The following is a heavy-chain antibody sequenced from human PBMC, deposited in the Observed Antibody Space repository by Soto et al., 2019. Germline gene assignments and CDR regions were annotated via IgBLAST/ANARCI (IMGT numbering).Heavy chain of an antibody. CDR1: GFTFSSYG. Sequence: QVQLVESGGGVVQPGRSLRLSCAASGFTFSSYGMHWVRQAPGKGLEWVAVISYDGSNKYYADSVKGRFTISRDNSKNTLYLQMNRLRAEDTAVYYCAKDPQRYCSSTSCPRPYYYYGMDVWGQGTTATVSS. CDR3: AKDPQRYCSSTSCPRPYYYYGMDV. V-gene: IGHV3-30*18. J-gene: IGHJ6*02. CDR2: ISYDGSNK. D-gene: IGHD2-2*01.